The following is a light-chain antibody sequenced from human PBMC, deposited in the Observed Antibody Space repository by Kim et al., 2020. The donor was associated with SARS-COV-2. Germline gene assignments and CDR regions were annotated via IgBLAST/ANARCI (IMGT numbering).Light chain of an antibody. Sequence: GQRVTLACSGSISNIGSNVVNWYQQLPGTAPKLLMYSNDYRPSGVPDRFSGSKSGTSASLAISGLQSEDEADYYCAAWDDSLKGSVFGGGTQLTVL. CDR1: ISNIGSNV. CDR2: SND. V-gene: IGLV1-44*01. CDR3: AAWDDSLKGSV. J-gene: IGLJ3*02.